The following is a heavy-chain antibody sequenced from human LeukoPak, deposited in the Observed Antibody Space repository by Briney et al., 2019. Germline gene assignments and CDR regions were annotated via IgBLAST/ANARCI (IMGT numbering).Heavy chain of an antibody. CDR1: GYTLTAYY. D-gene: IGHD2-2*01. V-gene: IGHV1-2*02. J-gene: IGHJ5*02. CDR2: INPNSGDT. CDR3: ARVWAPVVVPVVVPDSLGWFDP. Sequence: GASVKVSCKASGYTLTAYYVHWVRHAPGQGLEWMGWINPNSGDTNYAQKFQGRVTMTRDTSINTAYMGLSRLTSDDTAVYYCARVWAPVVVPVVVPDSLGWFDPWGQGTLVTVSS.